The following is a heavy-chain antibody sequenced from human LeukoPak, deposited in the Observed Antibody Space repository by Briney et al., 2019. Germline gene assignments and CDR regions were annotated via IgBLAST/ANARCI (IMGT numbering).Heavy chain of an antibody. CDR1: GDSVSSNNAA. Sequence: SQTLSLTCAISGDSVSSNNAAWNWIRQSPSRGLEWLGRTYYRSKWYNDYAVSVKSRITINPDTSRNQFSLQLNSVTPEDTSVYYCARIIRDGYNYFDYWGQGTLVTVSS. J-gene: IGHJ4*02. CDR3: ARIIRDGYNYFDY. CDR2: TYYRSKWYN. D-gene: IGHD5-24*01. V-gene: IGHV6-1*01.